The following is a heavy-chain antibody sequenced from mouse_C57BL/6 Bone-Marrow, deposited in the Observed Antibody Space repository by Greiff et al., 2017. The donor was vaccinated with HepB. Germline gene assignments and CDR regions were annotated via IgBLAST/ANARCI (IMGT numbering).Heavy chain of an antibody. CDR2: INPGSGGT. D-gene: IGHD2-5*01. J-gene: IGHJ4*01. Sequence: QVQLKQSGAELVRPGTSVKVSCKASGYAFTNYLIEWVKQRPGQGLEWIGVINPGSGGTNYNEKFKGKATLTADKSSSTAYMQLSSLTSEDSAVYFCARGETYYSNYVSAMDYWGQGTSVTVSS. V-gene: IGHV1-54*01. CDR3: ARGETYYSNYVSAMDY. CDR1: GYAFTNYL.